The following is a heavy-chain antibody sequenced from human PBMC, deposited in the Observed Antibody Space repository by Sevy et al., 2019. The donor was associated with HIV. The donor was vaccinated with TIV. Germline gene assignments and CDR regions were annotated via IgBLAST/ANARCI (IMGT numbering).Heavy chain of an antibody. CDR1: GYTFTSYW. D-gene: IGHD3-16*01. CDR3: ARPRGSSPTIIDY. Sequence: GESLKIYCKGSGYTFTSYWIGWVRQMPGKGLEWLGFIYPSDSDTIYTPSFQGQVTISADKSITTAYLQWSSLKASDTAMYYCARPRGSSPTIIDYWAQGTLVTVSS. V-gene: IGHV5-51*01. J-gene: IGHJ4*02. CDR2: IYPSDSDT.